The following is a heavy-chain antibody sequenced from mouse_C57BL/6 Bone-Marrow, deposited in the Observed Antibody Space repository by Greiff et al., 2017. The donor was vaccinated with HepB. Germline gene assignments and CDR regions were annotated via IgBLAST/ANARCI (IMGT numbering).Heavy chain of an antibody. CDR1: GYTFTSYW. CDR3: ARWYYGSSYEYFDV. CDR2: IHPNSGST. J-gene: IGHJ1*03. Sequence: VQLQQPGAELVKPGASVKLSCKASGYTFTSYWMHWVKQRPGQGLEWIGMIHPNSGSTNYNEKFKSKATLTVDKSSSTAYMQLSSLTSEDSAVYYCARWYYGSSYEYFDVWGTGTTVTVSS. V-gene: IGHV1-64*01. D-gene: IGHD1-1*01.